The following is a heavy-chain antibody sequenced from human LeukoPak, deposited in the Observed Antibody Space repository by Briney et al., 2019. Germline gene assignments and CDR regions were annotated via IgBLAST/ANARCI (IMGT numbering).Heavy chain of an antibody. D-gene: IGHD1-26*01. V-gene: IGHV1-18*01. CDR2: ISAYNGNT. Sequence: ASVKVSCKASGYTFTSYGISWVRQAPGQGPEWMGWISAYNGNTDYAQNLQGRVTMTTDTSTSTAYLDLRSLRSDDTAVYYCARDGSGSFDYWGQGTLVTVSS. CDR3: ARDGSGSFDY. CDR1: GYTFTSYG. J-gene: IGHJ4*02.